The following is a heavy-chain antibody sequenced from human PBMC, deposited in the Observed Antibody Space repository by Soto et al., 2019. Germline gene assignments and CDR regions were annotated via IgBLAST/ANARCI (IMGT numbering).Heavy chain of an antibody. CDR1: GFTFSSYW. CDR3: ARDGEWAAMVPGYFDY. J-gene: IGHJ4*02. CDR2: IKQEGSEK. V-gene: IGHV3-7*05. D-gene: IGHD5-18*01. Sequence: GGSLRLSCAASGFTFSSYWMSWVRQAPGKGLEWVANIKQEGSEKYFVDSVKGRFTISRDKAKNSLYLQMNSLRAEDTAVYYCARDGEWAAMVPGYFDYWGQGTLVTVSS.